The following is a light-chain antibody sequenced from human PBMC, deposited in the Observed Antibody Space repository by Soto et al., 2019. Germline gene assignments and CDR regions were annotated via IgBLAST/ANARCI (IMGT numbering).Light chain of an antibody. CDR3: QRYSGWPL. CDR1: QAVATS. CDR2: VAF. V-gene: IGKV3-15*01. Sequence: EIGMTQSQSALSLSPGERVTLSCRASQAVATSLAWYQFRPGQAPYLLLYVAFIRATCVPDRFSGSGSGTEFTLTISRLLSEDFAIYFCQRYSGWPLFGGGTKVEIK. J-gene: IGKJ4*01.